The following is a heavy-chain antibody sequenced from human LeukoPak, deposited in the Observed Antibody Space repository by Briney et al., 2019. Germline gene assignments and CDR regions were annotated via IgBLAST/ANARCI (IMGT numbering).Heavy chain of an antibody. D-gene: IGHD3/OR15-3a*01. CDR3: AKDLPRIMIFGSLDS. CDR2: ISSNGGST. Sequence: GGSLRLSCSASGFTFSSYAMHWVRQAPGKGLEYVSAISSNGGSTYYADSVKGRFTISRDNSKNTLYLQMSSLRAEDTAVYYCAKDLPRIMIFGSLDSWGQGTLVTVSS. J-gene: IGHJ4*02. CDR1: GFTFSSYA. V-gene: IGHV3-64D*06.